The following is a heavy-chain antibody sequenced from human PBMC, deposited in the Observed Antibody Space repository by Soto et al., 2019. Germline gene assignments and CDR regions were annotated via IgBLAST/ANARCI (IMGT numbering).Heavy chain of an antibody. Sequence: PSETLSLTCTVSGGSISSYYWSWIRQPPGKGLEWIGYIYYSGSTNYNPSLKSRVTISVDTSKNQFSLKLSSVTAADTAVYYCATQYYDFWSGYDYYMDVWGKGTTVTVSS. V-gene: IGHV4-59*08. CDR1: GGSISSYY. J-gene: IGHJ6*03. CDR3: ATQYYDFWSGYDYYMDV. CDR2: IYYSGST. D-gene: IGHD3-3*01.